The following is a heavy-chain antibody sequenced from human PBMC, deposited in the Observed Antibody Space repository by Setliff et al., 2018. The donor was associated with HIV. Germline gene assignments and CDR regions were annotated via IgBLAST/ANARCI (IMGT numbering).Heavy chain of an antibody. Sequence: ASVKVSCKTSGYTFTDYGVFWVRQAPGQGLEWMGWISAYNGNTNYAQKFQSRVSMTTDTSTSTAYMELRTLRSDDTAVYYCARDSSDNFWSAYYNIGGGASDVWGQGTQVTVSS. CDR1: GYTFTDYG. V-gene: IGHV1-18*01. D-gene: IGHD3-3*01. J-gene: IGHJ3*01. CDR2: ISAYNGNT. CDR3: ARDSSDNFWSAYYNIGGGASDV.